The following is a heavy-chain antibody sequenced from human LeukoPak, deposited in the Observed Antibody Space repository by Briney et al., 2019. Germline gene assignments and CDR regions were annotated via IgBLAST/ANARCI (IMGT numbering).Heavy chain of an antibody. CDR3: ARQGQQLTRGGYFDF. CDR1: GYSFSTYW. Sequence: GESLKISCKGSGYSFSTYWIGWVRQMPGKGLEWMGIIWPGDSDIRYSPSFQGQVTISADKSISTAYLQWSSLKASDTAMYYCARQGQQLTRGGYFDFWGQGPLVTVSS. D-gene: IGHD6-13*01. J-gene: IGHJ4*02. CDR2: IWPGDSDI. V-gene: IGHV5-51*01.